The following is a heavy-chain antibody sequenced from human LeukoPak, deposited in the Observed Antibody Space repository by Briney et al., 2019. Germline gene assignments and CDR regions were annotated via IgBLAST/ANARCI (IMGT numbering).Heavy chain of an antibody. D-gene: IGHD5-18*01. V-gene: IGHV4-34*01. Sequence: KSSETLSLTCAVYGGSFSGDFWSWIRQSPGKGLEWIGEINHGGSTTYNPSLKSRVTISVDTSKNQFSLKLSSVTAADTAVYYCARDGSYGSNWFDPWGQGTLVTVSS. CDR3: ARDGSYGSNWFDP. J-gene: IGHJ5*02. CDR1: GGSFSGDF. CDR2: INHGGST.